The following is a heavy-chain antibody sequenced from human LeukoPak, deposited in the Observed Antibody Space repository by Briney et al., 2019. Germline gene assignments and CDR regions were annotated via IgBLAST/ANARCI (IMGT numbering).Heavy chain of an antibody. J-gene: IGHJ4*02. V-gene: IGHV3-23*01. CDR2: IIGSGGST. CDR1: GFTFSSCA. CDR3: AKDFTRSSFVD. Sequence: GGSLRLSCAASGFTFSSCAMSWVRQAPGKGLEWVSAIIGSGGSTYYADSVKGRFTISRDNSKNTLYLQMNSLRVEDTALYYCAKDFTRSSFVDWGQGTLVTVSS. D-gene: IGHD3-3*01.